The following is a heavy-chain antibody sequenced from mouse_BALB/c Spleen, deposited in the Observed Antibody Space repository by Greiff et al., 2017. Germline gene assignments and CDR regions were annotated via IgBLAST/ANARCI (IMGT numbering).Heavy chain of an antibody. CDR2: ISSGGST. CDR3: ARGGYGSSYWYFGV. Sequence: EVQLVESGGGLVKPGGSLILSCAASGFTFSSYAMSWVRQTPEKRLEWVASISSGGSTYYPDSVKGRFTISRDNARNILYLQMSSLRSEDTAMYYCARGGYGSSYWYFGVWGAGTTVTVSS. J-gene: IGHJ1*01. V-gene: IGHV5-6-5*01. D-gene: IGHD1-1*01. CDR1: GFTFSSYA.